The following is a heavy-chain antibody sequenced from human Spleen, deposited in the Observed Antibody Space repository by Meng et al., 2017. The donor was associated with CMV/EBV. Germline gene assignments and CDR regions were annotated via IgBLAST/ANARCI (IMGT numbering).Heavy chain of an antibody. D-gene: IGHD3-22*01. CDR2: INPNSGGT. J-gene: IGHJ4*02. Sequence: ASVKVSCKTSGYTFTKFSISWVRQAPGQGLEWMGWINPNSGGTNYAQKFQGRVTMTRDTSISTAYMELSRLRSDDTAVYYCASHDSSGYYYLFDYWGQGTLVTVSS. V-gene: IGHV1-2*02. CDR1: GYTFTKFS. CDR3: ASHDSSGYYYLFDY.